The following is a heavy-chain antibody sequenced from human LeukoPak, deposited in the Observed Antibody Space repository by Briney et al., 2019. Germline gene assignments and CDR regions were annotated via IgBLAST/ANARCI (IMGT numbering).Heavy chain of an antibody. CDR1: GFTFSRYW. CDR3: AKGPVVGARGLIDY. V-gene: IGHV3-7*03. D-gene: IGHD1-26*01. J-gene: IGHJ4*02. Sequence: GGSLRLSCAASGFTFSRYWMSWVRQAPGKGLEWVANIKQDGSEKYYVDSVKGRFTISRDNAKNSLYLQMNSLRTEDTALYYCAKGPVVGARGLIDYWGQGTLVTVSS. CDR2: IKQDGSEK.